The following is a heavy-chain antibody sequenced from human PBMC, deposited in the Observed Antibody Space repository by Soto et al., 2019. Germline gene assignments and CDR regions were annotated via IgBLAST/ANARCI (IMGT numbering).Heavy chain of an antibody. CDR3: ARDIDSFGYGCISVY. V-gene: IGHV1-69*08. Sequence: QVQLVQSGAEVKKPGSSVKVSCKASGGTFSSYTISWVRQAPGQGLEWMGRIIPILGIANYAQKFQGRVTITADKSTNTDYMELRGLHSGDTAGYNCARDIDSFGYGCISVYLGQGTLVTVSS. CDR2: IIPILGIA. D-gene: IGHD5-18*01. J-gene: IGHJ4*02. CDR1: GGTFSSYT.